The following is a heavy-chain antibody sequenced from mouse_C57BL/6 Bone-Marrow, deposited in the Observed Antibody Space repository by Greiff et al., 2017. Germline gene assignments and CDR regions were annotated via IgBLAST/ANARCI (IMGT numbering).Heavy chain of an antibody. Sequence: QVQLKQSGAELARPGASVKLSCKASGYTFTSYGISWVKQRPGQGLEWIGEIYPRSGNTYYNEKFKGKATLTADKSSSTAYMELCSLTSADSAVFFCAGDDSYVGFAYWGQGTLVTVSA. D-gene: IGHD1-1*01. V-gene: IGHV1-81*01. J-gene: IGHJ3*01. CDR3: AGDDSYVGFAY. CDR2: IYPRSGNT. CDR1: GYTFTSYG.